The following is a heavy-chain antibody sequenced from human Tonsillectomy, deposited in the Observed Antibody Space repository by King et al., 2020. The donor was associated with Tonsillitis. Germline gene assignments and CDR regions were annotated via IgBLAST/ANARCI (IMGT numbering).Heavy chain of an antibody. CDR3: APGGGRSHYCDY. V-gene: IGHV3-30*04. CDR1: GFTFSSYA. CDR2: ISYDGSNK. J-gene: IGHJ4*02. D-gene: IGHD2-15*01. Sequence: VQLVESGGGVVQPGRSLRLSCAASGFTFSSYAMHWVRQAPGKGLEWVAVISYDGSNKYYADSVKGRFTISRDNSKNTLYLQMNSLRAEDTAVYYCAPGGGRSHYCDYWGQGTLVTVSS.